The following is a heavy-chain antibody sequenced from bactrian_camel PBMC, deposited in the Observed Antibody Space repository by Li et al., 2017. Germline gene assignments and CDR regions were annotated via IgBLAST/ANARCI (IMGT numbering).Heavy chain of an antibody. CDR2: IYTNDRA. CDR3: TASSGWASKCHLKSDEMAY. V-gene: IGHV3S55*01. D-gene: IGHD6*01. Sequence: QVQLVESGGGSVQAGGSLTLSCTYSLFRNAYSCMGWFRQAPGKEREWVASIYTNDRAYYAESMKGRVAISKDNAKYILYLQMNSLTPEDTAMYYCTASSGWASKCHLKSDEMAYWGQGTQVTVS. CDR1: LFRNAYSC. J-gene: IGHJ4*01.